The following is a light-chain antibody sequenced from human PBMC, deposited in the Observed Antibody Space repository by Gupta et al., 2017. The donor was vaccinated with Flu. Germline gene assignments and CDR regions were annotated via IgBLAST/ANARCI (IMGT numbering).Light chain of an antibody. CDR2: DAS. CDR1: QRVGSY. V-gene: IGKV3-11*01. J-gene: IGKJ1*01. CDR3: HYHTNWPPCT. Sequence: EIVLTQSPATLSLSPGETATLSCRASQRVGSYLAWYQQKPGHAPRLLIYDASNRATGIPARFSGSGGGTGLILTISIRELEDYAVYYCHYHTNWPPCTFGQGTMVDIK.